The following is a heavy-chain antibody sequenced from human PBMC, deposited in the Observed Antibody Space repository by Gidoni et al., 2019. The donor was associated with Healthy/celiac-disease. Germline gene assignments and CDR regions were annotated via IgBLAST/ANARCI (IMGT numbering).Heavy chain of an antibody. CDR2: ISDDGSNK. CDR1: GFTFSSYG. CDR3: AKDMNWGPVAGFDY. Sequence: QVQLVESGGGVVQPGRSLRLSCAASGFTFSSYGMHWVRQAPGKGLEWVAVISDDGSNKYYADSVKGRFTISRDNSKNTLYLQMNSLRAEDTAVYYCAKDMNWGPVAGFDYWGQGTLVTVSS. D-gene: IGHD6-19*01. J-gene: IGHJ4*02. V-gene: IGHV3-30*18.